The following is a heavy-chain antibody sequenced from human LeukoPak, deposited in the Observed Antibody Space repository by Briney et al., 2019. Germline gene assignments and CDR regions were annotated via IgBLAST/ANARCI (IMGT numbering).Heavy chain of an antibody. CDR1: GFTVSGNY. CDR3: ARPLGYYGSGSGNWFDP. V-gene: IGHV3-53*01. CDR2: IYSGGTT. D-gene: IGHD3-10*01. J-gene: IGHJ5*02. Sequence: GGSLRLSCAVSGFTVSGNYMSWVRQAPGKGLEWVSLIYSGGTTYYVDSVKGRFTISRDNSKNTLYLQMNSLRAEDTAVYYCARPLGYYGSGSGNWFDPWGQGTLVTVSS.